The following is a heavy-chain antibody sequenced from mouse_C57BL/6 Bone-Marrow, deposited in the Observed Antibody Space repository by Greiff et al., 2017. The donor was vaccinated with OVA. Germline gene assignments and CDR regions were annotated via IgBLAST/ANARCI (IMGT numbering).Heavy chain of an antibody. D-gene: IGHD4-1*01. CDR1: GYTFTSYG. V-gene: IGHV1-81*01. J-gene: IGHJ3*01. CDR3: ARHWDGAY. CDR2: IYPRSGNT. Sequence: VQLQQSGAELARPGASVKLSCKASGYTFTSYGISWVKQRTGQGLEWIGEIYPRSGNTYYIEKFKGKDTLTADKSSSTAYMELRSLTSEDSAVYFCARHWDGAYWGQGTLVTVSA.